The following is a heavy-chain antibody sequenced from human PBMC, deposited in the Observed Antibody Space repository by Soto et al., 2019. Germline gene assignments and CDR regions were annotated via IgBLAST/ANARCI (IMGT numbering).Heavy chain of an antibody. J-gene: IGHJ4*02. CDR1: GGSFSGYY. CDR2: INHSGSS. V-gene: IGHV4-34*01. Sequence: SETLSLTCAVYGGSFSGYYWTWIRQPPGTGLEWIGEINHSGSSNYNPSLKSRVTISVDTSKNQFSLKLTSVTAADTAVYYCARDKITGLFDYWGQGTLVTVSS. CDR3: ARDKITGLFDY. D-gene: IGHD2-8*02.